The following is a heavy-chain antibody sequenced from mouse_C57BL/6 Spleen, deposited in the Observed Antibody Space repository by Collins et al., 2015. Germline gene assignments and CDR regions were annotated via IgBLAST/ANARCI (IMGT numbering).Heavy chain of an antibody. V-gene: IGHV1-4*01. CDR2: INPSSGYT. CDR1: GYTFTSYT. Sequence: QVQLQQSGAELARPGASVKMSCKASGYTFTSYTMHWVKQRPGQGLEWIGYINPSSGYTKYNQRFKGKATLTADKSSSTAYMQLNSLPSEDSAVYFCARSGDYDPFAYWGQGTLVTVSA. D-gene: IGHD2-4*01. CDR3: ARSGDYDPFAY. J-gene: IGHJ3*01.